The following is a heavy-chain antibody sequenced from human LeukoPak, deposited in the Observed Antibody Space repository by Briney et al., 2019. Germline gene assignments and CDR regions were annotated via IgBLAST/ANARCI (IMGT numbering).Heavy chain of an antibody. CDR1: GSTFSSYA. CDR2: ISSNGGST. J-gene: IGHJ4*02. V-gene: IGHV3-64*01. CDR3: ARVHSSSRGDY. D-gene: IGHD6-13*01. Sequence: GGSLRLSCAASGSTFSSYAMHWVRQAPGKGLEYVSAISSNGGSTYYANSVKGRFTISRDNSKNTLYLQMGSLRAEDMAVYYCARVHSSSRGDYWGQGTLVTVSS.